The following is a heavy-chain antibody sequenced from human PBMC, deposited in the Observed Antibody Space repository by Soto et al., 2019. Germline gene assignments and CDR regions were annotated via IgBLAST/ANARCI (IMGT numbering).Heavy chain of an antibody. V-gene: IGHV4-59*08. D-gene: IGHD2-2*01. CDR1: GGSISSYY. Sequence: PSETLSLTCTVSGGSISSYYWSWIRQPPGKGLEWIGYIYYSGSTNYNPSLKSRVTISVDTSKNQFSLKLSSVTAADTAVYYCARLPVSSALLLGPLNFDYWGQGTLVTVSS. J-gene: IGHJ4*02. CDR2: IYYSGST. CDR3: ARLPVSSALLLGPLNFDY.